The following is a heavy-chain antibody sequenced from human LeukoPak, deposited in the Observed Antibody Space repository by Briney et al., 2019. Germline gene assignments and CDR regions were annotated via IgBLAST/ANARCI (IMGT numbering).Heavy chain of an antibody. J-gene: IGHJ3*02. Sequence: GGSLRLSCAASGFTLSNYSMNWVRQAPGKGLEWVSSISTSSIYIYYADSMKGRFTISRDNAKNSLFLQMNSLRVEDTAVYYCARGASVVAGNDNAFDIWGQGTMVTVSS. D-gene: IGHD6-19*01. V-gene: IGHV3-21*01. CDR3: ARGASVVAGNDNAFDI. CDR2: ISTSSIYI. CDR1: GFTLSNYS.